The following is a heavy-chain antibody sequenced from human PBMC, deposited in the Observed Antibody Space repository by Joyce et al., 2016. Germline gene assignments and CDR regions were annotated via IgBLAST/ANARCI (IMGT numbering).Heavy chain of an antibody. V-gene: IGHV3-48*01. CDR1: GFRFSDYS. D-gene: IGHD3-22*01. Sequence: EVQLVESGGGLVQPGGSLRLSCAASGFRFSDYSLNWVRQAPGKGLEWDSYINTSSSTIYYADSVKGRFTISRDNARNSLYYCTRDDGVYFYDSRGYYQHWGQGTLVTVSS. CDR3: YQH. CDR2: INTSSSTI. J-gene: IGHJ1*01.